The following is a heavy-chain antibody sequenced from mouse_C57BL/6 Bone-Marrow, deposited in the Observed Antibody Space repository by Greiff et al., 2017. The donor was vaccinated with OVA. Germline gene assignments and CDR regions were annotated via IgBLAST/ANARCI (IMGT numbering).Heavy chain of an antibody. J-gene: IGHJ3*01. CDR1: GFTFSNYW. CDR3: TPLLRSHYGFAY. D-gene: IGHD1-1*01. CDR2: IRLKSDNYAT. V-gene: IGHV6-3*01. Sequence: EVKVEESGGGLVQPGGSMKLSCVASGFTFSNYWMNWVRQSPEKGLEWVAQIRLKSDNYATHYAESVKGRFTISRDDSKSSVYLQMNNLRAEDTGIYYCTPLLRSHYGFAYWGQGTLVTVSA.